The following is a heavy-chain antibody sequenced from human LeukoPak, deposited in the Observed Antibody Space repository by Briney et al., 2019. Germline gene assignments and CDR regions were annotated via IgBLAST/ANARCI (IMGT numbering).Heavy chain of an antibody. V-gene: IGHV1-69*13. CDR3: VGDAGGDTSGYGDY. Sequence: GASVKVSCKASGGTFSSYGINWVRQAPGQGLEWMGVIIPILGSPNYAQKFQGRVTITADESTNTAYMDLNSLIFEDTAIYYCVGDAGGDTSGYGDYWGQGTLVTVSS. D-gene: IGHD3-10*01. CDR1: GGTFSSYG. J-gene: IGHJ4*02. CDR2: IIPILGSP.